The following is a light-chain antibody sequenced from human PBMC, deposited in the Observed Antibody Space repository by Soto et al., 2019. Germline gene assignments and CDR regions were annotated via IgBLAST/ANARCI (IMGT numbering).Light chain of an antibody. CDR3: PHYGSSRWT. CDR2: GAS. CDR1: QSVSSSY. J-gene: IGKJ1*01. Sequence: EIVLTQSPGTLSLSPGERATLSCRVSQSVSSSYLAWYQQKPGQAPRLLIYGASSRATGIPDRFSGSGSGTDFTLTISRLEPEDFAVYYCPHYGSSRWTFGQGTKVEIK. V-gene: IGKV3-20*01.